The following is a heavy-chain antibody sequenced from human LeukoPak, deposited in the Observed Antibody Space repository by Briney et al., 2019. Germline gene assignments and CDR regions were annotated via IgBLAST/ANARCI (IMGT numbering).Heavy chain of an antibody. CDR1: GFTFDDYA. D-gene: IGHD6-19*01. CDR3: AKDIRAVAGHASFDY. J-gene: IGHJ4*02. V-gene: IGHV3-9*01. Sequence: GGSLRPSCAASGFTFDDYAMHWVRQAPGKGLEWVSGISWNSGSIGYADSVKGRFTISRDNAKNSLYLQMNSLRAEDTALYYCAKDIRAVAGHASFDYWGQGTLVTVSS. CDR2: ISWNSGSI.